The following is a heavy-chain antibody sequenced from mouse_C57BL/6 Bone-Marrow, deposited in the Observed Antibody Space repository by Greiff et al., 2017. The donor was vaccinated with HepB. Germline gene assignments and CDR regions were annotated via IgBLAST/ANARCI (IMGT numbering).Heavy chain of an antibody. J-gene: IGHJ4*01. CDR1: GFNIKDDY. CDR2: LDPENGDT. D-gene: IGHD1-1*01. Sequence: VQLKESGAELVRPGASVKLSCTASGFNIKDDYLPWVKPRPEQGLEWIGWLDPENGDTEYASKFQGKATITADTSSNTAYLQLSSLTSEDTAVYYCVIDYDGRSYAMDYWGQGTSVTVSS. V-gene: IGHV14-4*01. CDR3: VIDYDGRSYAMDY.